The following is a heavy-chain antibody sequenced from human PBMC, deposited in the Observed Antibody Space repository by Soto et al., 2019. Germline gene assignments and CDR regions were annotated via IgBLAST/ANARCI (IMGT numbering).Heavy chain of an antibody. CDR1: GGSFSGYY. Sequence: QVQLQQWGAGLLKPSETLSLTCAVYGGSFSGYYRTWIRQPPGTGLEWIVEINHSGSTNYNPSLKNRVTMSVDTSKNQFSLKLTSVTGANTAVYYCARNKITGLFDYWGQGTLVTVSS. CDR3: ARNKITGLFDY. V-gene: IGHV4-34*01. J-gene: IGHJ4*02. CDR2: INHSGST. D-gene: IGHD2-8*02.